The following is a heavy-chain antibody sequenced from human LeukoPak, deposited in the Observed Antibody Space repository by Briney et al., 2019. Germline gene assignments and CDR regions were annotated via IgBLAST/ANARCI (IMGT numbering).Heavy chain of an antibody. CDR2: IIPNSGGT. Sequence: ASVKVSCKGSGYTFTGYYMHWVRQAPGQGVEWMGRIIPNSGGTNSAQKFQGRVTMTRDTSIGTAYMELSSLRSDDTAVYYCARDGANKVRGVHYYYMDVWGKGTTVTVSS. CDR3: ARDGANKVRGVHYYYMDV. V-gene: IGHV1-2*06. CDR1: GYTFTGYY. D-gene: IGHD3-10*01. J-gene: IGHJ6*03.